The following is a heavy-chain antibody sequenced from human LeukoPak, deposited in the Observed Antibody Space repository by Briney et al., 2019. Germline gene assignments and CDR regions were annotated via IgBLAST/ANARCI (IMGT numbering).Heavy chain of an antibody. V-gene: IGHV1-2*02. CDR3: ARAYSGYDLGGAKGY. D-gene: IGHD5-12*01. J-gene: IGHJ4*02. Sequence: ASVKVSCKASGYTFTGYYMHRVRQAPGQGLEWMGWINPNSGGTNYAQKFQGRVTMTRDTSISTAYMELSRLRSDDTAVYHCARAYSGYDLGGAKGYWGQGTLVTVSS. CDR2: INPNSGGT. CDR1: GYTFTGYY.